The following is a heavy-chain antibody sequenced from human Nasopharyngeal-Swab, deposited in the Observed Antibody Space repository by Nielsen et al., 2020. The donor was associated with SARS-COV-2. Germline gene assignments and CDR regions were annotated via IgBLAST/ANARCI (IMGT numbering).Heavy chain of an antibody. CDR3: ARVRTVSLYGDSRNDASGSGAY. CDR1: GGSFSGYY. V-gene: IGHV4-34*01. CDR2: INHSGST. Sequence: SETLSLTCAVYGGSFSGYYWSWIRQPPGKGLEWIGEINHSGSTNYNPSLKSRVTISVDTSKNQFSLKLSSVTAADTAVYYCARVRTVSLYGDSRNDASGSGAYWGQGTLVTVSS. D-gene: IGHD4-17*01. J-gene: IGHJ4*02.